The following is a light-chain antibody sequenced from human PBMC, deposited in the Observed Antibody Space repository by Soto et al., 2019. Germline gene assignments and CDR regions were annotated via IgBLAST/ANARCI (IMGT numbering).Light chain of an antibody. CDR1: RFIGNF. Sequence: DLQMTQSPSSLSVSVGDRVTITCQASRFIGNFLNWYQQKPGKAPKLLINDASNLETGVPPRFSGSGSGTDFSVTISSLQPEDIATYYCQQYHSLPITFGQGTRLEIK. CDR2: DAS. J-gene: IGKJ5*01. V-gene: IGKV1-33*01. CDR3: QQYHSLPIT.